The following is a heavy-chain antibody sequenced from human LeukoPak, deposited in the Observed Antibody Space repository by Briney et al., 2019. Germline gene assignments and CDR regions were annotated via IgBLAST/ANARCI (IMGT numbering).Heavy chain of an antibody. Sequence: GGSLRLSCAASGFTFSSYEMNWVRQAPGKGLEWVSYISSSGSTIYYADSVKGRFTISRDNAKNSLYLQMNSLRAEDTAVYYCAREGSGTPNKGFDYWGQGTLVTVSS. J-gene: IGHJ4*02. CDR2: ISSSGSTI. CDR1: GFTFSSYE. CDR3: AREGSGTPNKGFDY. D-gene: IGHD6-19*01. V-gene: IGHV3-48*03.